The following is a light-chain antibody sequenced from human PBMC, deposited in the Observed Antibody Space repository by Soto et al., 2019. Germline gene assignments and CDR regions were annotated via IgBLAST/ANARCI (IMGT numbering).Light chain of an antibody. CDR2: GTS. J-gene: IGKJ4*01. V-gene: IGKV3-15*01. CDR1: QSINSN. CDR3: QQNNNWPLI. Sequence: EMVMTQSPATLSVSPGDRATLSCRASQSINSNLAWYQQKPGQAPRLLIYGTSTRATGVPGRFSGSGSGTKFTLTISSLQSKDFAFYYCQQNNNWPLILGGGT.